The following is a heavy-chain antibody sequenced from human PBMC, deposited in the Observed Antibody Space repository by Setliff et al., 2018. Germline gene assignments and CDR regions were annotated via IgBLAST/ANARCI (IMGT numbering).Heavy chain of an antibody. CDR1: GYTFTSYD. Sequence: ASVKVSCKASGYTFTSYDINWVRQATGQGLEWMGWMNPNSGNTGYAQKFQGRVTMTRNTSISTAYMELSSLRSEDTAVYYCARECYSSSWYGDYYYYHGMDVWGQGTTVTVSS. D-gene: IGHD6-13*01. CDR2: MNPNSGNT. CDR3: ARECYSSSWYGDYYYYHGMDV. V-gene: IGHV1-8*02. J-gene: IGHJ6*02.